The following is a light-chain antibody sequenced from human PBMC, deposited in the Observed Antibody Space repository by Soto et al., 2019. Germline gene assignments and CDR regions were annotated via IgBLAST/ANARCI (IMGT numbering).Light chain of an antibody. CDR2: GAS. V-gene: IGKV3-15*01. J-gene: IGKJ2*01. CDR1: QSIGSN. CDR3: QQYNDWPPYT. Sequence: EVLMTQSQGTLPVSPGERVTVSCRASQSIGSNLAWYQQKPGQAPRLLIYGASTRVIGVPDRFSGGRSGTEFTLTISSLQSEDIAVYFCQQYNDWPPYTFGQGTKLEIK.